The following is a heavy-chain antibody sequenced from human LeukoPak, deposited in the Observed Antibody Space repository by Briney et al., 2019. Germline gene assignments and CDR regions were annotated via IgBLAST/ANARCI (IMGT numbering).Heavy chain of an antibody. Sequence: GGSLRLSCAASGFTFINHGMSWVRQAPGKGLEWVSGISSSGGSTFYADSVKGRFTISRDNSKNRLYLQMNSLRAEDTAVYYCAKEGSAWRYVDYWGQGTLVTVSS. J-gene: IGHJ4*02. CDR2: ISSSGGST. V-gene: IGHV3-23*01. CDR3: AKEGSAWRYVDY. D-gene: IGHD6-19*01. CDR1: GFTFINHG.